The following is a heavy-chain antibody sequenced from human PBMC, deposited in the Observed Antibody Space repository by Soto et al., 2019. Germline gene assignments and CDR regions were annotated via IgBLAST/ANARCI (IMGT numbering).Heavy chain of an antibody. Sequence: QVQLVESGGGVVQPGRSLRLSCAASGFTFSSYAMHWVRQAPGKGLEWVAVISNDGSNKYYADSVKGRFTISRDNSKKTVYLQVKSVRASDTAVYYCARDYYRFNSGFGFRMDVWGQGTMVTVSS. CDR1: GFTFSSYA. CDR3: ARDYYRFNSGFGFRMDV. CDR2: ISNDGSNK. J-gene: IGHJ6*02. V-gene: IGHV3-30-3*01. D-gene: IGHD5-12*01.